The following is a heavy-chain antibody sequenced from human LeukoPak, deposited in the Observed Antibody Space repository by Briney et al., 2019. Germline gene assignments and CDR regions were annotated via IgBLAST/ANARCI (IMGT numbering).Heavy chain of an antibody. CDR1: GFTLSGFW. J-gene: IGHJ4*02. V-gene: IGHV3-74*01. CDR3: ARRDWFDY. Sequence: GGSLGLSCAASGFTLSGFWMHWVRQAPGKGLVWVSRIKYDGSSTTYADSVKGRFTVSRDIAKNTLYLQMNSLRAEDTAVYYCARRDWFDYWGQGTLVTVSP. D-gene: IGHD3-9*01. CDR2: IKYDGSST.